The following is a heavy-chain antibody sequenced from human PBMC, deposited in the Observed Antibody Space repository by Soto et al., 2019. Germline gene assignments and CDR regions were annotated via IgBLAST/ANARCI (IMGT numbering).Heavy chain of an antibody. Sequence: EVQLVESGGGLVQPGRSLRLSCAVSGFTFDDYAMHWVRQAPGKGLEWVSSISWNRRSIGYADSVKGRFIISRDNAKKSLYLQMNSLRAEDTALYYCAKDIRYGDYNEDPYSDYWGQGTLVTVSS. CDR2: ISWNRRSI. CDR3: AKDIRYGDYNEDPYSDY. V-gene: IGHV3-9*01. D-gene: IGHD4-17*01. J-gene: IGHJ4*02. CDR1: GFTFDDYA.